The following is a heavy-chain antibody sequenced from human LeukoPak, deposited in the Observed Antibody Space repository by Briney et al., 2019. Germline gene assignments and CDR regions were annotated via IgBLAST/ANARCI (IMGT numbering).Heavy chain of an antibody. D-gene: IGHD3-9*01. Sequence: ASVKVSCKASGYTFTSYGISWVRQAPGQGLEWMGWISAYNGNTNYAQKLQGRVTMTTDTPTSTAYMELRSLRSDDTAVYYCARDHYDILTGYNGMDVWGQGTTVTVSS. CDR2: ISAYNGNT. CDR1: GYTFTSYG. J-gene: IGHJ6*02. CDR3: ARDHYDILTGYNGMDV. V-gene: IGHV1-18*01.